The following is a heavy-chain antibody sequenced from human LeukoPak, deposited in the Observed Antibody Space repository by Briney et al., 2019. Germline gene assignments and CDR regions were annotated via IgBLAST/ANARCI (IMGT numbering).Heavy chain of an antibody. CDR2: IYSGGST. D-gene: IGHD2-21*02. CDR1: GFTFSSYG. J-gene: IGHJ4*02. V-gene: IGHV3-66*01. Sequence: GGSLRLSCAASGFTFSSYGMHWVRQAPGKGLEWVSVIYSGGSTYYADSVKGRFTISRDNSKNTLYLQMNSLRAEDTAVYYCARDTADGGDYWGQGTLVTVSS. CDR3: ARDTADGGDY.